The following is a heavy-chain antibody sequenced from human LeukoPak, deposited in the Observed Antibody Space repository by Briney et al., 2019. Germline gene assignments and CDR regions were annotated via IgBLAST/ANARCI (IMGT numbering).Heavy chain of an antibody. V-gene: IGHV3-11*04. CDR1: GFTFSDYY. J-gene: IGHJ5*02. D-gene: IGHD6-19*01. CDR3: ARDAAVAGTNWFDP. CDR2: ISSSGSTI. Sequence: GGSLRLSCAASGFTFSDYYMSWIRQAPGKGLEWVSYISSSGSTIYYADSVKGRFTISRDNAKNSLYLQMNSLRAEDTAVYYCARDAAVAGTNWFDPWGQGNLVTVSS.